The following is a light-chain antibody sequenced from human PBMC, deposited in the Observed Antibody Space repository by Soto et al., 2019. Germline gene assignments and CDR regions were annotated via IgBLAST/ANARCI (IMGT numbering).Light chain of an antibody. Sequence: AIQLTQTPTSLSASEGDRVIITCRASQDVRDELGWYQQIPGKXPKXXIYSASTLQSGVPSRFSGSGSGTDFTLTISSLQPEDFASYFCLQDYTYPWTFGQGTKVDIK. CDR3: LQDYTYPWT. CDR1: QDVRDE. J-gene: IGKJ1*01. V-gene: IGKV1-6*01. CDR2: SAS.